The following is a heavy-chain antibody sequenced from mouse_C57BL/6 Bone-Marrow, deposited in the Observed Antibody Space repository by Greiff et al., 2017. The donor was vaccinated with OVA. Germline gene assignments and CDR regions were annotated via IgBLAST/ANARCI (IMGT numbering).Heavy chain of an antibody. J-gene: IGHJ2*01. V-gene: IGHV5-12*01. D-gene: IGHD1-1*01. CDR1: GFTFSDYY. CDR2: ISNGGGSI. CDR3: ARLYYYGCDY. Sequence: EVHLVESGGGLVQPGGSLKLSCAASGFTFSDYYMYWVRQTPEKRLVWVAYISNGGGSIYYPDTVKGRVTISSDNAKNALYLQVIRLKSEDTAMYYCARLYYYGCDYWGQGTTLTVSS.